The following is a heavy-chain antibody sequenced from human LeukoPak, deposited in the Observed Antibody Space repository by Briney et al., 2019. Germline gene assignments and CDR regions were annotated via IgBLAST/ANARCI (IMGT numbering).Heavy chain of an antibody. D-gene: IGHD2-15*01. J-gene: IGHJ4*02. CDR3: ARPTCSGGSCYEINLGYYFDY. CDR2: IYYSGST. V-gene: IGHV4-39*07. CDR1: GGSISSSSYY. Sequence: SETLSLTCTVSGGSISSSSYYWGWIRQPPGKGLEWIGSIYYSGSTYYNPSLKSRVTISVDTSKNQFSLKLSSVTAADTAAYYCARPTCSGGSCYEINLGYYFDYWGQGTLVTVSS.